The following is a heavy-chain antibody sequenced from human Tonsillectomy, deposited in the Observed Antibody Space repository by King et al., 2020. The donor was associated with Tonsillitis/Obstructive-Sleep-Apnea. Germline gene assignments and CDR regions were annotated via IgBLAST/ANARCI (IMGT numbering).Heavy chain of an antibody. V-gene: IGHV5-10-1*01. Sequence: VQLVEAGAEVKKPGESLRISGKGPGYSFASEWISWVRQVPGKGLGWRGRVDPIDALTNYTPSFQGHVTISADQSLSTAYLQWSSLKASETAMYYCASYASGSFFPHNWGQGTLVTVSS. J-gene: IGHJ4*02. CDR2: VDPIDALT. CDR3: ASYASGSFFPHN. CDR1: GYSFASEW. D-gene: IGHD3-10*01.